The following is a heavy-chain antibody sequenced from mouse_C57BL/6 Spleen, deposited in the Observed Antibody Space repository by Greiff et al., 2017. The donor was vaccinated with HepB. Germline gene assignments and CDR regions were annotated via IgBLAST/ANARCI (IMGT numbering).Heavy chain of an antibody. D-gene: IGHD2-5*01. J-gene: IGHJ3*01. CDR1: GFTFSSYA. V-gene: IGHV5-4*01. Sequence: EVQLVESGGGLVKPGGSLKLSCAASGFTFSSYAMSWVRQTPEKRLEWVATISDGGSYTYYPDNVKGRFTISRDNAKNNLYLQMSHLKSEDTAMYYCARDGLYSNFRGFAYWGQGTLVTVSA. CDR2: ISDGGSYT. CDR3: ARDGLYSNFRGFAY.